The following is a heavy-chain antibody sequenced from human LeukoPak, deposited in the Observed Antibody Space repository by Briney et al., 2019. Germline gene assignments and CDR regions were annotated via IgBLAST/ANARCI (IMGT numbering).Heavy chain of an antibody. V-gene: IGHV4-38-2*02. J-gene: IGHJ6*03. Sequence: EASETLSLICTVSGYSISSGYYWGWIRQPPGKGLEWIGSIYHSGSTYSNPSLKSRVTISVDTSKNQFSLKLSSVTAADAAVYYCAREGGYDGYYYYYYMDVWGKGTTVTVSS. D-gene: IGHD5-12*01. CDR3: AREGGYDGYYYYYYMDV. CDR2: IYHSGST. CDR1: GYSISSGYY.